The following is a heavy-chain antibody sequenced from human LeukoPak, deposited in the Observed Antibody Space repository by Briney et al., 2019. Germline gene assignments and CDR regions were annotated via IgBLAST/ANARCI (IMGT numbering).Heavy chain of an antibody. CDR2: INPSSGGT. D-gene: IGHD6-13*01. Sequence: ASVKVSCKASGYTFTSYYMQWVRQAPGQGLEWMGWINPSSGGTNYAQKFQGRVTMTRGTSISTAYMDLSRLRSDDTAVYYCASGVSSSWYSDYWGQGTLVTVSS. CDR3: ASGVSSSWYSDY. CDR1: GYTFTSYY. V-gene: IGHV1-2*02. J-gene: IGHJ4*02.